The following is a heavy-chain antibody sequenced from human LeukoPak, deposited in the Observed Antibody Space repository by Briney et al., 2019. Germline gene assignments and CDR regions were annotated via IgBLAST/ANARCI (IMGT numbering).Heavy chain of an antibody. CDR3: ARVPLSDSSGHYYPH. CDR1: GYTFANYG. Sequence: ASVKVSCKTSGYTFANYGMHWVRQAPRQSLEWMGWINTGNGNTKSSQKFQDRVALARDTSASTAYMELNSLSSEDTAVYYCARVPLSDSSGHYYPHWGQGTLVTVSS. J-gene: IGHJ1*01. V-gene: IGHV1-3*04. CDR2: INTGNGNT. D-gene: IGHD3-22*01.